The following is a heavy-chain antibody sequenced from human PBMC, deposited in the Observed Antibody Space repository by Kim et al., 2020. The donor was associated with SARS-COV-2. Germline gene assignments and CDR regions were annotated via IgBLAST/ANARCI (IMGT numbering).Heavy chain of an antibody. Sequence: GGSLRLSCAASGFTFNNFGMHWVRQAPGKGLEWVAVISYEGSKKHYADSVNGRFTFPEDSFRNTLLLKMGARPVEDTAVFSGGKANVFFGLGKFTDKAF. CDR1: GFTFNNFG. V-gene: IGHV3-30*18. CDR3: GKANVFFGLGKFTDKAF. J-gene: IGHJ3*01. D-gene: IGHD3-3*01. CDR2: ISYEGSKK.